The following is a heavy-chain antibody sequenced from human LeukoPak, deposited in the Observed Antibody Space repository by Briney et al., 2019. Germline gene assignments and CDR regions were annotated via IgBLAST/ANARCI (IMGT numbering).Heavy chain of an antibody. V-gene: IGHV3-23*01. D-gene: IGHD3-16*02. J-gene: IGHJ4*02. CDR3: AKSPHYRVTAIIYYFDN. CDR1: GFTFSGFA. Sequence: QAGGSLRLSCEASGFTFSGFAMTWVRQAPGKGLEWVSGISGSGTNTYYADSVKGRFTISRDNSKTTLYLQMNSLRAEDTAVYYCAKSPHYRVTAIIYYFDNWGQGTLVTVSP. CDR2: ISGSGTNT.